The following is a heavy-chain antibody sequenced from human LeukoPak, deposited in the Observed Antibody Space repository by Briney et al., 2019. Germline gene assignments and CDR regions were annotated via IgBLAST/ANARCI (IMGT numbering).Heavy chain of an antibody. CDR3: ARGDYYSYD. V-gene: IGHV3-48*04. Sequence: PGGSLRLSCAASGFTFSSYSMNWVRQAPGKGLEWVSSISSSSSTIYYADSVKGRFTISRDNAKNSLYLLMNSLRAEDTAVYYCARGDYYSYDWGQGTLVTVSS. D-gene: IGHD2-21*02. J-gene: IGHJ4*02. CDR1: GFTFSSYS. CDR2: ISSSSSTI.